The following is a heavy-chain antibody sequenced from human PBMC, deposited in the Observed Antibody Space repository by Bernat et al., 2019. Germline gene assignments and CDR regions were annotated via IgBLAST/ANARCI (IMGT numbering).Heavy chain of an antibody. D-gene: IGHD2-15*01. CDR2: ISAYNGNT. CDR3: AREGPFRRRSPLVVAAYNWFDP. CDR1: GYTFTSYG. V-gene: IGHV1-18*01. J-gene: IGHJ5*02. Sequence: QVQLVQSGAEVKKPGASVKVSCKASGYTFTSYGISWVRQAPGQGLEWMGWISAYNGNTNYAQKLQGIAPMTTDTSTSTAYMELRSLSSDDTAVYYCAREGPFRRRSPLVVAAYNWFDPWGQGTLVTVSS.